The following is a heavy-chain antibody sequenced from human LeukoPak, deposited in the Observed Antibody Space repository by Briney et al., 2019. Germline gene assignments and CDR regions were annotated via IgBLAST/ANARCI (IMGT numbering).Heavy chain of an antibody. J-gene: IGHJ4*02. D-gene: IGHD2-15*01. CDR2: ISAYNGNT. CDR3: ARVLGYCSGGSCYSGVDY. CDR1: GYTFTSYG. V-gene: IGHV1-18*01. Sequence: ASVKVSCKASGYTFTSYGISWVRQAPGQGLEWMGWISAYNGNTNYVQKLQGRVTMTTDTSTSTAYMELRSLRSDDTAVYYCARVLGYCSGGSCYSGVDYWGQGTLVTVSS.